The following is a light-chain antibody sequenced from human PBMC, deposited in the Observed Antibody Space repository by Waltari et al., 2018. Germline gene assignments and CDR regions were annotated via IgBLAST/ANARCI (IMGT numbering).Light chain of an antibody. CDR2: KAS. J-gene: IGKJ1*01. CDR3: QQYNTYPRT. V-gene: IGKV1-5*03. CDR1: HTITRW. Sequence: DIQMTKSPSTLSASVGDSVTITCRASHTITRWLALYQQKPGKAPYLLIYKASALQSGVPSRFSGSGSGSEFTLTISRLQPDDSAIYYCQQYNTYPRTFGQGTKVEIK.